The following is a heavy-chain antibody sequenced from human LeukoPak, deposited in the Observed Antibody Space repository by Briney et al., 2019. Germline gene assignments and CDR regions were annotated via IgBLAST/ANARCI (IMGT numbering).Heavy chain of an antibody. J-gene: IGHJ4*02. V-gene: IGHV4-4*07. D-gene: IGHD3-10*01. CDR3: ARDLSGSLYFDY. Sequence: SETLSLTCAVYGGSFSGYYWSWIRQPAGKGLEWIRRLYPSGSSDQNPSLKSRVSISVGTSSNQFSLRVTSVTAADTATYYCARDLSGSLYFDYWGQGILVTVSA. CDR1: GGSFSGYY. CDR2: LYPSGSS.